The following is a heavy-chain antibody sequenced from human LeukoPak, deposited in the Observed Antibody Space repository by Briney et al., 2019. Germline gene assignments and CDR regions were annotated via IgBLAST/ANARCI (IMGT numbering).Heavy chain of an antibody. CDR1: GFTFSDYY. D-gene: IGHD3-22*01. Sequence: GGSLRLSCAASGFTFSDYYMSWIRQAPGKGLEWVSYISSSGSTIYYADSVKGRFTISRDNAKNSLYLQMSSLRVEDTAVYYCARDIDYTNSAGYYSTFYFDHWGQGTLVTVSS. V-gene: IGHV3-11*04. CDR2: ISSSGSTI. J-gene: IGHJ4*02. CDR3: ARDIDYTNSAGYYSTFYFDH.